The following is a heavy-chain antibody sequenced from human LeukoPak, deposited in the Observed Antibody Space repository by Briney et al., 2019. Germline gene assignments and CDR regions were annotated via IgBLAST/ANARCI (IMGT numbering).Heavy chain of an antibody. CDR2: IYPGDSDT. J-gene: IGHJ4*02. CDR1: GYSFTSYW. Sequence: GESLKISCKGSGYSFTSYWIGWVRQMPGKGLEWMGIIYPGDSDTRYSPSFQGQVTISADKSISTAYLQWSSLKASDTAMYYCARQYCSSTSCYTSADYWGQGTLVTVSS. D-gene: IGHD2-2*02. V-gene: IGHV5-51*01. CDR3: ARQYCSSTSCYTSADY.